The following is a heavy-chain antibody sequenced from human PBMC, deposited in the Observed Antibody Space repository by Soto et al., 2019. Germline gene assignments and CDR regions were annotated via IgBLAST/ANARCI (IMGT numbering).Heavy chain of an antibody. D-gene: IGHD3-3*01. CDR1: GFSFSSSA. J-gene: IGHJ4*02. V-gene: IGHV3-23*01. CDR2: ISGSGGAT. CDR3: AKATLRVVHPLVFDH. Sequence: VGSVRLSCEASGFSFSSSAMNWVRQAPGKGLEWISVISGSGGATYFADSVKGRFTTSRDNSKNTLYLQMNSLRAEDTAVYYCAKATLRVVHPLVFDHWGQGSLVTVSS.